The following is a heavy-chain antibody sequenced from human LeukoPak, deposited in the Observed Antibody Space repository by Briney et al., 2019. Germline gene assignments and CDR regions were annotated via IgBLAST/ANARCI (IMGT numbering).Heavy chain of an antibody. Sequence: PGGSLRLSCAASGFTFSDYYMNWVRQAPGKGLEWVSYISSSSSTIYYADSVKGRFTISRDNAKNSLYLQMNSLRAEDTAVYYCARDETGPQDIVVVPAAPSAFDIWGQGTMVTVSS. D-gene: IGHD2-2*01. V-gene: IGHV3-48*01. J-gene: IGHJ3*02. CDR2: ISSSSSTI. CDR1: GFTFSDYY. CDR3: ARDETGPQDIVVVPAAPSAFDI.